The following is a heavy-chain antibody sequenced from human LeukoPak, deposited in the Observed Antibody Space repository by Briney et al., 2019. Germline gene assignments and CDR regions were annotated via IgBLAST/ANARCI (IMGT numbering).Heavy chain of an antibody. CDR3: ARDGLGYCSSTSCYWSWFDP. J-gene: IGHJ5*02. D-gene: IGHD2-2*01. Sequence: GGSLRLSCAASGFTVNSNYMSWARQAPGKGLEWVSLIYRGGSTYYADSVKGRFTLSRHSSKNTLYLQMNSLRAEDTAVYYCARDGLGYCSSTSCYWSWFDPWGQGTLVTVSS. V-gene: IGHV3-53*01. CDR1: GFTVNSNY. CDR2: IYRGGST.